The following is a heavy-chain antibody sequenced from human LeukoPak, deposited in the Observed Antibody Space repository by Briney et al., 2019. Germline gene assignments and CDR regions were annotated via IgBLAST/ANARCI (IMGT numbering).Heavy chain of an antibody. CDR1: GYTLTELS. J-gene: IGHJ3*02. CDR3: ATGTPYCSGGSCYSLSGAFDI. Sequence: ASVKVSFKVSGYTLTELSMHWVRQAPGKGLEWMGGFDPEDGETIYAQKFQGRVTMTEDTSTDTAYMELSSLRSEDTAVYYCATGTPYCSGGSCYSLSGAFDIWGQGTMVTVSS. CDR2: FDPEDGET. V-gene: IGHV1-24*01. D-gene: IGHD2-15*01.